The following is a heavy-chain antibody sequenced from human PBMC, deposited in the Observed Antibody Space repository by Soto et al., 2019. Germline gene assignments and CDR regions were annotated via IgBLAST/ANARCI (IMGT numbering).Heavy chain of an antibody. J-gene: IGHJ4*02. Sequence: GGSLRLSCAASGFTFSSYSMNWVRQAPGKGLEWVSSISSSSYIYYADSVKGRFTISRDNAKNSLYLQMNSLRAEDTAVYYCARAPLYSSSWYSYYFDYWGQGTLVTVSS. CDR3: ARAPLYSSSWYSYYFDY. CDR1: GFTFSSYS. D-gene: IGHD6-13*01. V-gene: IGHV3-21*01. CDR2: ISSSSYI.